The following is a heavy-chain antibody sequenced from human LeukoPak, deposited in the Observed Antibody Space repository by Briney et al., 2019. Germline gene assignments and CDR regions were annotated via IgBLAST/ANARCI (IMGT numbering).Heavy chain of an antibody. J-gene: IGHJ4*02. CDR2: IYYSGST. D-gene: IGHD3-10*01. CDR3: ARGRSSGSRGSYNFDY. V-gene: IGHV4-59*12. Sequence: YWSWXRXPPGKGLEWIGYIYYSGSTNYNPSLKSRVTISVDTSKNQFSLKLSSVTAADTAVYYCARGRSSGSRGSYNFDYWGQGTLVTVSS. CDR1: Y.